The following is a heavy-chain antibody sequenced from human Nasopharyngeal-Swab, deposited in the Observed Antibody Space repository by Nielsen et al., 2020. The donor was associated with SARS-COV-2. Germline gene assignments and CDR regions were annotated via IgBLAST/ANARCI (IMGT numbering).Heavy chain of an antibody. CDR1: GYTFTSYA. CDR3: ARSHPVLNFDY. J-gene: IGHJ4*02. V-gene: IGHV1-3*01. CDR2: INAGNGNT. Sequence: ASMKVSCKASGYTFTSYAMHWVRQAPGQRLEWMGWINAGNGNTKYSQKFQGRVTISRDTSASTAYMELSSLRSEDTAVYYCARSHPVLNFDYWGQGTLVTVSS.